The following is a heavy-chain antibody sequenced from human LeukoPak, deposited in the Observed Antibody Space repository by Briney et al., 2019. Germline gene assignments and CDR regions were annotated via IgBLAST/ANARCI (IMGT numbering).Heavy chain of an antibody. Sequence: GGSLRLSCAASGFPFSAYYMTWIRQAPGKGLEWVSSIGFSSIGYSSDHLKYADSVKGRFTISRDNAKNSLFLQMDSLRAEDTAVYFCAREDFFTPHSWGQGTLVTVSP. J-gene: IGHJ4*02. CDR3: AREDFFTPHS. D-gene: IGHD3/OR15-3a*01. CDR2: IGFSSIGYSSDHL. V-gene: IGHV3-11*05. CDR1: GFPFSAYY.